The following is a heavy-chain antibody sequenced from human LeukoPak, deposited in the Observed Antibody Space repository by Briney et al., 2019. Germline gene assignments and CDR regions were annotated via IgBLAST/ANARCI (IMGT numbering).Heavy chain of an antibody. J-gene: IGHJ4*02. V-gene: IGHV3-7*01. CDR2: IKPDGSDK. D-gene: IGHD6-6*01. Sequence: PGGSLRLSCATSGFTFSTYWMNWVRQAPGKGLEWVANIKPDGSDKYYVDSVKGRFTISRDNAKSSLYLQMNSLRAEDTAVYYCVSRYSSSSGNYWGQGTLVTVSS. CDR3: VSRYSSSSGNY. CDR1: GFTFSTYW.